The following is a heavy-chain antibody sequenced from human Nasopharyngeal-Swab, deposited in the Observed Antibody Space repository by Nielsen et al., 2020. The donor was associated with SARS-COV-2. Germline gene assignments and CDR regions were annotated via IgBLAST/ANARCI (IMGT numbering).Heavy chain of an antibody. J-gene: IGHJ4*02. CDR2: ISYDGSNK. Sequence: GESLKISCSASGFTFSSYGMHWVRQAPGKGLEWVAVISYDGSNKYYADSVKGRFTISRDNSKNTLYLQMNGLRAEDTAVYYCARDPNGIHSSGWGRTHDIDYWGQGTLVTVSS. CDR1: GFTFSSYG. CDR3: ARDPNGIHSSGWGRTHDIDY. V-gene: IGHV3-30*03. D-gene: IGHD6-19*01.